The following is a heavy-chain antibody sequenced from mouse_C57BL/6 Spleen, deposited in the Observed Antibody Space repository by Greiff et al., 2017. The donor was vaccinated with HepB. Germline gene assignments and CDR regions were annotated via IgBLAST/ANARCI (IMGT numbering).Heavy chain of an antibody. CDR1: GIDFSRYW. CDR3: ARPRYYGSSYVYWYFDV. J-gene: IGHJ1*03. V-gene: IGHV4-1*01. CDR2: INPDSSTI. Sequence: EVKVEESGGGLVQPGGSLKLSCAASGIDFSRYWMSWVRRAPGKGLEWIGEINPDSSTINYAPSLKDKFIISRDNAKNTLYLQMSKVRSEDTALYYCARPRYYGSSYVYWYFDVWGTGTTVTVSS. D-gene: IGHD1-1*01.